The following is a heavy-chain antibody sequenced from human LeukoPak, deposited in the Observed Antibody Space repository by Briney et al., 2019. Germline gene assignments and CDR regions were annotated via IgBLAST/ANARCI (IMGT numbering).Heavy chain of an antibody. CDR3: ARVLRPYGMDV. Sequence: PSETLSLTCTVSGGSISSGGYYWSWIRQHPGKGLEWIGYIYYSGSTYYNPSLKSRVTISVDTSKNQLSLKLSSVTAADTAVYYCARVLRPYGMDVWGQGTTVTVSS. J-gene: IGHJ6*02. CDR1: GGSISSGGYY. CDR2: IYYSGST. V-gene: IGHV4-31*03.